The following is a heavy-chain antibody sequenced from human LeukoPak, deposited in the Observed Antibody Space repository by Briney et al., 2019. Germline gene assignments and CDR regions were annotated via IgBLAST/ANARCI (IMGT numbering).Heavy chain of an antibody. J-gene: IGHJ1*01. D-gene: IGHD3-22*01. Sequence: SETLFLTCSVSGGFISSSSYYWGWIRQPPGKGLEWIGDIYYSGSCYYDPSLKSRVAISIDTSKNQFSLRLSPVTAADSATYYCARRRYYDSTGYLDWGQGTLVTVSS. V-gene: IGHV4-39*01. CDR2: IYYSGSC. CDR3: ARRRYYDSTGYLD. CDR1: GGFISSSSYY.